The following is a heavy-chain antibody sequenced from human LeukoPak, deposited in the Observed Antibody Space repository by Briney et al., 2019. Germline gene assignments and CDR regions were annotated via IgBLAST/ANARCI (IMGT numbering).Heavy chain of an antibody. J-gene: IGHJ4*02. D-gene: IGHD6-6*01. CDR3: AKKVGLVSAPLYYFDL. Sequence: GGSLRLSCAASGFTFSSYAMSWVRQAPGKGLEWVSATSGPGGSRDYADSVKGRFTISRDNSKNTLYQQMNSLRAEDTAIYYCAKKVGLVSAPLYYFDLWGQGTLVTVSS. CDR2: TSGPGGSR. V-gene: IGHV3-23*01. CDR1: GFTFSSYA.